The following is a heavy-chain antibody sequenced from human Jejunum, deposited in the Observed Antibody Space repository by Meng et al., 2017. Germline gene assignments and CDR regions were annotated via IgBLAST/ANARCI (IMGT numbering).Heavy chain of an antibody. D-gene: IGHD1-1*01. CDR2: TNPDTGGT. Sequence: QVQLVQSGAEVKKSGAAGEVSCKASGYTFSDHYIHWVRQAPGQGLEWMGWTNPDTGGTNYAQKFQGWVTMTRDTSISTAYMELRRLRSDDTAVYYCARDAGSFLDYYFDSWGQGTLVTVSS. J-gene: IGHJ4*02. CDR3: ARDAGSFLDYYFDS. CDR1: GYTFSDHY. V-gene: IGHV1-2*04.